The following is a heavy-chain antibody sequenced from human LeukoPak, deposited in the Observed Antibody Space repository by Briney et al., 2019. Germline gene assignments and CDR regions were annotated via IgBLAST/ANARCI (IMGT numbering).Heavy chain of an antibody. J-gene: IGHJ5*02. CDR2: INHSGST. CDR1: GGSFSGYY. CDR3: ARVDGLSNWFDP. Sequence: SETLSLTCAVYGGSFSGYYWSWIRQPPGKGLEWIGEINHSGSTNYNPSLKSRVTISVDTSKNQFSLKLSSVTAADMAVYYCARVDGLSNWFDPWGQGTLVTVSS. V-gene: IGHV4-34*01. D-gene: IGHD5-24*01.